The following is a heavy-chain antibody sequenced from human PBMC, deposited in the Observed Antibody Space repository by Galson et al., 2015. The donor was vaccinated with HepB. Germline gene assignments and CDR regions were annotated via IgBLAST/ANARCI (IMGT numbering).Heavy chain of an antibody. CDR3: ATGVTGTVGPTNDY. Sequence: SVKVSCKVSGYTLTELSMHWVRQAPGKGLEWMGGFDPEDGETIYAQKFQGRVTMTEDTSTDTAYMELSSLRSEDTAVYYCATGVTGTVGPTNDYWGQGTLVTVSS. CDR1: GYTLTELS. J-gene: IGHJ4*02. CDR2: FDPEDGET. D-gene: IGHD1-20*01. V-gene: IGHV1-24*01.